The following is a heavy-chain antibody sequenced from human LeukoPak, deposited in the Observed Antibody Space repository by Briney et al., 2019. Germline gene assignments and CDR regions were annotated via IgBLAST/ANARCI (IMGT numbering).Heavy chain of an antibody. V-gene: IGHV1-69*04. J-gene: IGHJ5*02. CDR1: GGTFSSYA. Sequence: SVKVSCRASGGTFSSYAISWVRQAPGQGLEWMGRIIPILGIANYAQKFQGRVTITADKSTSTAYMELSSLRSEDTAVYYCARTGDYYGSGSYTTYNWFDPWGQGTLATVSS. D-gene: IGHD3-10*01. CDR3: ARTGDYYGSGSYTTYNWFDP. CDR2: IIPILGIA.